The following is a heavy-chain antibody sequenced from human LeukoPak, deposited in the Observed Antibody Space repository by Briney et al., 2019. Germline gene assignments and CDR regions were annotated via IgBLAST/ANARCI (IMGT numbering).Heavy chain of an antibody. CDR1: GYTFTSYG. CDR3: ARGLIDYYGSGSTYYMDV. J-gene: IGHJ6*03. V-gene: IGHV1-18*01. D-gene: IGHD3-10*01. Sequence: ASVKVSCKASGYTFTSYGISWVRQAPGQGLEWMGWISGYNGHTKYAQKLQGRATMTTDTSTSTAYMELRSLRSDDTAVYYCARGLIDYYGSGSTYYMDVWGKGTTVTISS. CDR2: ISGYNGHT.